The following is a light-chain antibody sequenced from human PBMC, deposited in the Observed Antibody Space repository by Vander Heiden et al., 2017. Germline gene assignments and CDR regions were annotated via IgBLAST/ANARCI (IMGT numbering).Light chain of an antibody. CDR3: QQYDNLPRT. J-gene: IGKJ3*01. CDR2: DAS. Sequence: DIPMTQSPSSLSASVGDRVTITCQASQGISNYFNWYQQKPGKAPKLLIYDASNLETGVPSRFSGSGSGTDFTFTISSLQPEDIATYYCQQYDNLPRTFGPGTKVEIK. CDR1: QGISNY. V-gene: IGKV1-33*01.